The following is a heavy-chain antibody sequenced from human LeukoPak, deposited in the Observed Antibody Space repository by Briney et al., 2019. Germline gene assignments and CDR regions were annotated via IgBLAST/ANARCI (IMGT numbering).Heavy chain of an antibody. CDR3: ARVWDNQWAEYFQH. D-gene: IGHD1-26*01. CDR1: GYTFTGYY. Sequence: ASVKVSCKASGYTFTGYYIHWVRQAPGQGLECMGWINPNSGGTNYAQKFQGRVTVTRDTSISTAYMELSRLRSDDTAVYYCARVWDNQWAEYFQHWGQGTLVTVSS. J-gene: IGHJ1*01. V-gene: IGHV1-2*02. CDR2: INPNSGGT.